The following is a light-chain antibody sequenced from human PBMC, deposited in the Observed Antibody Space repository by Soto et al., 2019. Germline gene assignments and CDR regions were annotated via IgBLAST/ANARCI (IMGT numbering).Light chain of an antibody. CDR2: AAS. CDR3: QQLNTYPIT. Sequence: DIQLTQSPSFLSASVGDRVTITCRASQGISSYLALYQQKPGKAPKLLIYAASTLQSGVPSRFSGSGSGTEFTLTISSLQPEDFGTYYCQQLNTYPITFGQGTLLEV. CDR1: QGISSY. J-gene: IGKJ5*01. V-gene: IGKV1-9*01.